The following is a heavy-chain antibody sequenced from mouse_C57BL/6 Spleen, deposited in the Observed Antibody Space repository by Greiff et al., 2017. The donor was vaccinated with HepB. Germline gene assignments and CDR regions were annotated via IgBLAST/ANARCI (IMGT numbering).Heavy chain of an antibody. CDR2: ISDGGSYT. V-gene: IGHV5-4*01. CDR3: ARDNDGYRYWYFDV. D-gene: IGHD2-3*01. J-gene: IGHJ1*03. CDR1: GFTFSSYA. Sequence: DVKLVESGGGLVKPGGSLKLSCAASGFTFSSYAMSWVRQTPEKRLEWVATISDGGSYTYYPDNVKGRFTISRDNAKNNLYLQMSHLKSEDTAMYYCARDNDGYRYWYFDVWGTGTTVTVSS.